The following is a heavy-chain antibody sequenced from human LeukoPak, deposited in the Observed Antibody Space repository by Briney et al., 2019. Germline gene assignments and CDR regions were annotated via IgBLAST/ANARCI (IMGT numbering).Heavy chain of an antibody. CDR3: ARIPMDSGYCSSTSCPIHYYGMDV. D-gene: IGHD2-2*01. CDR1: GFTFSSYA. V-gene: IGHV3-23*01. Sequence: GGSLRLSCAASGFTFSSYAMSWVRQAPGKGLEWVSAISGRGVSTYYADSVKGRFTISRDNSKNTLYLQMNSLRAEDTAVYYCARIPMDSGYCSSTSCPIHYYGMDVWGQGTTVTVSS. J-gene: IGHJ6*02. CDR2: ISGRGVST.